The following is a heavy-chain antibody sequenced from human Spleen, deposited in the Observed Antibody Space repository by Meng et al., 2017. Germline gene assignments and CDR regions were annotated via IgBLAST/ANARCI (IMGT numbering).Heavy chain of an antibody. V-gene: IGHV4-31*03. CDR3: ARGELQWLVPHWFDP. CDR1: GGSISSGGYY. Sequence: SETLSLTCTVSGGSISSGGYYWSWIRQHPGKGLEWIGYIYYSGSTYYNPSLKSRVTISVDTSKNQFSLKLSSVTAADTAVYYCARGELQWLVPHWFDPWGQGTLVTVSS. CDR2: IYYSGST. D-gene: IGHD6-19*01. J-gene: IGHJ5*02.